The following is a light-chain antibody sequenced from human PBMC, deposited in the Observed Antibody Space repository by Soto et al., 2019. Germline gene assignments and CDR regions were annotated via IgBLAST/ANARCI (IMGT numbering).Light chain of an antibody. CDR1: QSISSW. J-gene: IGKJ1*01. Sequence: DTKVTSCLSNLSAXVGDXVTIXXRASQSISSWLAWYQQKPGKAPKLLIYKASGLESGVPSRFSGSGSGTEFTLTISSLQPGDFATYYCQQYNSSLWTFAQGTKVEI. V-gene: IGKV1-5*03. CDR2: KAS. CDR3: QQYNSSLWT.